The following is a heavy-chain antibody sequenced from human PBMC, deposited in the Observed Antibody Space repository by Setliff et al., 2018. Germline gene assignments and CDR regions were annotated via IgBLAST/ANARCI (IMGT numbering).Heavy chain of an antibody. CDR2: IWHDGGNK. Sequence: GGSLRLSCAASGFTFSNYRMHWVRQAPGKGLECVAVIWHDGGNKYHADSVKGRFTISRDNSKNTLYLQMNSLRPADTAVYYCARTCSGSGCYAGLESWGQGTPVTVSS. CDR1: GFTFSNYR. D-gene: IGHD2-15*01. V-gene: IGHV3-33*08. J-gene: IGHJ4*02. CDR3: ARTCSGSGCYAGLES.